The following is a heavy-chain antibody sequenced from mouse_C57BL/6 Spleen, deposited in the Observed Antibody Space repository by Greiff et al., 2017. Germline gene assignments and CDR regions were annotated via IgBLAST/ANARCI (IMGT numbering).Heavy chain of an antibody. J-gene: IGHJ1*03. D-gene: IGHD1-1*01. V-gene: IGHV1-69*01. CDR3: ARSDYYGSSYWYFDV. Sequence: QVQLQQPGAELVMPGASVKLSCKASGYTFTSYWMHWVKQRPRQGLEWIGEIDPSDSYTNYNQKFKGKSTLTVDKSSSTAYMQLSSLTSEDSAVYYCARSDYYGSSYWYFDVWGTGTTVTVSS. CDR2: IDPSDSYT. CDR1: GYTFTSYW.